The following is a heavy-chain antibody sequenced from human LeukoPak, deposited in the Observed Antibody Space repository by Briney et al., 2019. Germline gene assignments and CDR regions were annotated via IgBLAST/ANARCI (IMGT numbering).Heavy chain of an antibody. D-gene: IGHD3-10*01. CDR1: GVSFSGYY. J-gene: IGHJ3*02. Sequence: KPSETLSLTCAVYGVSFSGYYWSWLRQAPGKGLEWVSYISSSGSTIYYADSVKGRFTISRDNAKNSLYLQMNSLRAEDTAVYYCAVWFGEFVHDAFDIWGQGTMVTVSS. V-gene: IGHV3-11*01. CDR3: AVWFGEFVHDAFDI. CDR2: ISSSGSTI.